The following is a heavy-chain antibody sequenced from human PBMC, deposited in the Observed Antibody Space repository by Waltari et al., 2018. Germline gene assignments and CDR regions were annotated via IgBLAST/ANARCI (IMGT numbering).Heavy chain of an antibody. J-gene: IGHJ3*02. CDR1: GFTFSSYG. CDR3: AKDRLLAVGAFDI. V-gene: IGHV3-30*02. Sequence: QVQLVESGGGVVQPGGSLRLSCAASGFTFSSYGMHWVRQAPGKGLEWVAFIRYDGSNKYYADSVKGRFTISRDNSKNTLYLQMNSLRAEDTAVYYCAKDRLLAVGAFDIWGQGTMVTVSS. CDR2: IRYDGSNK. D-gene: IGHD6-19*01.